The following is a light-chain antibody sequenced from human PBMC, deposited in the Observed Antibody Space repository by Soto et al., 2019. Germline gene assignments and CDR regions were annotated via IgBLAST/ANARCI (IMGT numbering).Light chain of an antibody. CDR1: SSDFGNYNL. CDR3: CSYAGTISWL. J-gene: IGLJ2*01. CDR2: EAI. Sequence: QSALTQPASGSGSPGQSIAISCTRTSSDFGNYNLGSWYQQRPGRAPKLMIYEAIKRPSGVSDRFSGSKAGNTASLTISGLQAEVEAVDYCCSYAGTISWLFGGGTKLTVI. V-gene: IGLV2-23*01.